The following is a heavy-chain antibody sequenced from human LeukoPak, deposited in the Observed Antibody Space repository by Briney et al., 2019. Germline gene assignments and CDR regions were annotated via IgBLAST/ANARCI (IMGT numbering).Heavy chain of an antibody. J-gene: IGHJ3*01. CDR2: IKEDGSEK. V-gene: IGHV3-7*03. Sequence: GGSLRLSCAASGFTFSRYWMSWVRQAPGKGLEWVANIKEDGSEKYYVDSVKGRFTISRDNAKNSLYLQMSSLRADDTAVYYCAMKAVPRPRLYDAFDFWGQGTVVTVSS. CDR3: AMKAVPRPRLYDAFDF. D-gene: IGHD2-2*02. CDR1: GFTFSRYW.